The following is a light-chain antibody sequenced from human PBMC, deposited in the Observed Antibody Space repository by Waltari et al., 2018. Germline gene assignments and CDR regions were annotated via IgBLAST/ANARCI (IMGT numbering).Light chain of an antibody. J-gene: IGLJ1*01. Sequence: QSVLTQPPSVSGAPGQRVTISCTGSSSNIGAGYDVHWYQQLPGTAPKLLIYGNSNRPSGGPDRFSGSKSGTSASLAITGLQADDEADYYCQSYDSSLSGYVFGTGTKVTVL. CDR3: QSYDSSLSGYV. V-gene: IGLV1-40*01. CDR2: GNS. CDR1: SSNIGAGYD.